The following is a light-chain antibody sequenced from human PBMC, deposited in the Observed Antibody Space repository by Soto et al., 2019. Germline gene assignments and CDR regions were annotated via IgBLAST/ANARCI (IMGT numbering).Light chain of an antibody. CDR2: DND. CDR3: VTWDSSLSVIVV. V-gene: IGLV1-51*01. CDR1: SSNVGNNY. J-gene: IGLJ2*01. Sequence: QSVLTQPPSVSAAPGQNVTISCSGSSSNVGNNYVSWYQQIPQTAPKLLIYDNDKRPSGIPDRFSGSTSGTSATLGITGVQTGDEADYFCVTWDSSLSVIVVFGVGTKVTVL.